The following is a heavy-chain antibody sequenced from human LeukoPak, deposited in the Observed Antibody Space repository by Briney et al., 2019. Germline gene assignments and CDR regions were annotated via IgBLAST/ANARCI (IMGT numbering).Heavy chain of an antibody. Sequence: GGSLRLSCTVSGFTVSSNSMSWVRQAPGKGLEWVSFIYSDNTHYSDSVKGRFTISRDNSKNTLYLQMNSLRAEDTAVYYCARTSYILDAFDIWGRGTMVTVSS. V-gene: IGHV3-53*01. CDR3: ARTSYILDAFDI. D-gene: IGHD2/OR15-2a*01. CDR1: GFTVSSNS. J-gene: IGHJ3*02. CDR2: IYSDNT.